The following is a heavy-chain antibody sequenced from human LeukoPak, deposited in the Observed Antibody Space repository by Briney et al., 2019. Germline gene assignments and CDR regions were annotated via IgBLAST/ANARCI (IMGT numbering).Heavy chain of an antibody. CDR3: ARADSRYFDY. Sequence: SETLSLTCAVSGGSISSGGYPWSWIRQPPGKGLEWIGYIYHSGSTYYNPSLKSRVTISVDRSKNQFSLKLSSVTAADTAVYYCARADSRYFDYWGQGTLVTVSS. D-gene: IGHD2-15*01. CDR1: GGSISSGGYP. CDR2: IYHSGST. J-gene: IGHJ4*02. V-gene: IGHV4-30-2*01.